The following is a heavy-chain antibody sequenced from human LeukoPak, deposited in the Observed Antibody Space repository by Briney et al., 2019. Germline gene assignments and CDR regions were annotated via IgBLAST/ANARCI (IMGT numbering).Heavy chain of an antibody. CDR2: IYHSGST. D-gene: IGHD6-13*01. Sequence: SETLSLTCAVYGGSFSGYYWSWIRQPPGKGLEWIGEIYHSGSTNYNPSLKSRVTISVDTSKNQFSLKLSSVTAADTAVYYCARGAGYSSSWYPQFDYWGQGTLVTVSS. J-gene: IGHJ4*02. CDR3: ARGAGYSSSWYPQFDY. CDR1: GGSFSGYY. V-gene: IGHV4-34*01.